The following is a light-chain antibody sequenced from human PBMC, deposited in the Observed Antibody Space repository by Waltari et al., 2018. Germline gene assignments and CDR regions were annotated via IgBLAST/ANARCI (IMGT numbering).Light chain of an antibody. CDR3: QSFDTSLSHGVV. V-gene: IGLV1-40*02. Sequence: QSILTQPPSVSGAPGQRVTISCTGSSSNIGAGHDVHWYQEFPGTGPKLLIYGNNNRPSGVPDRFSGSKSDTSASLTITGLQAEDEADYYCQSFDTSLSHGVVFGGGTKVTVL. J-gene: IGLJ3*02. CDR2: GNN. CDR1: SSNIGAGHD.